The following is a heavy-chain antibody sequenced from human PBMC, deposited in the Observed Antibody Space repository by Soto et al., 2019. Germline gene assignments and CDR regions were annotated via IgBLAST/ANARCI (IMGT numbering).Heavy chain of an antibody. D-gene: IGHD2-21*02. CDR1: GGTFSSYA. Sequence: SVKVSCKASGGTFSSYAISWVRQAPGQGLEWMGGIIPIFGTANYAQKFQGRVTITADESTSTAYMELSSLRSEDTAVYYCARDDGRPYCGGDCCSPAHAFDIWG. V-gene: IGHV1-69*13. CDR2: IIPIFGTA. J-gene: IGHJ3*02. CDR3: ARDDGRPYCGGDCCSPAHAFDI.